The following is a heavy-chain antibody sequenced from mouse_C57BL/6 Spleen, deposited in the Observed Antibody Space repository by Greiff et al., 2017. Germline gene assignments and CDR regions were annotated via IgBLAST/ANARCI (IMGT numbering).Heavy chain of an antibody. V-gene: IGHV1-55*01. CDR2: VYPGSGST. CDR1: GYTFTSYW. D-gene: IGHD1-1*01. J-gene: IGHJ2*01. Sequence: QVQLQQPGAELVKPGASVKMSCKASGYTFTSYWITWVKQRPGQGLEWVGDVYPGSGSTNYNEKFKCKATLTVDTSSSTAYLQLSSLTSEDSAVYYYARRALYYGSSNDYFGDWGHGTTLT. CDR3: ARRALYYGSSNDYFGD.